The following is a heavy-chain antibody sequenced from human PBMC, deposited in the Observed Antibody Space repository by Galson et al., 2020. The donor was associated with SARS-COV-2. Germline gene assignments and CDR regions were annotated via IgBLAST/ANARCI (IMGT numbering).Heavy chain of an antibody. Sequence: SLRLSCAASGFTFSNYVMHWVRQAPGKGPEWVAVIPSDGSNSFYADSLKGRFTISRDNSKSTLYLQMNSLRAEDTAVYYCARGGVWELPYYFDYWGQGTLVTVSS. J-gene: IGHJ4*02. D-gene: IGHD1-26*01. CDR3: ARGGVWELPYYFDY. CDR2: IPSDGSNS. CDR1: GFTFSNYV. V-gene: IGHV3-30*04.